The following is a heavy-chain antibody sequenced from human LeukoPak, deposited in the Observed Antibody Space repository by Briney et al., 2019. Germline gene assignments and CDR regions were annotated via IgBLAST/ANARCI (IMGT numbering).Heavy chain of an antibody. J-gene: IGHJ4*02. CDR1: GGSISSSSYY. V-gene: IGHV4-39*07. CDR2: IYYSGST. Sequence: SETLSLTCTVSGGSISSSSYYWGWIRQPPGKGLEWIGSIYYSGSTYYNPSLKSRVTISVDTSKNQFSLKLISVTAADTAVYYCARGGTVGTITIDFWGQGTLVTVSS. CDR3: ARGGTVGTITIDF. D-gene: IGHD4-23*01.